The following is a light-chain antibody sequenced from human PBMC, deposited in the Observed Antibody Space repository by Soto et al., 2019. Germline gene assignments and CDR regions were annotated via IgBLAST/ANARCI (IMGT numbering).Light chain of an antibody. Sequence: QSVLTQPRSVSGSPGQSVTLSCTGTRRDVGGYNYVSWYQQHPGKAPKLMIYDVSKRPSGVPDRFSGSKSGNTASLTISGLQAEDEADYYCCSYAGSPLYVFGTGTKVTVL. V-gene: IGLV2-11*01. J-gene: IGLJ1*01. CDR1: RRDVGGYNY. CDR2: DVS. CDR3: CSYAGSPLYV.